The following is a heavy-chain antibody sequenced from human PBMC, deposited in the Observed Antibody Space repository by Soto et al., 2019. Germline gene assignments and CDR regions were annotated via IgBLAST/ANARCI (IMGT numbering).Heavy chain of an antibody. Sequence: SVKVSCKASGGTFSSYAISWVRQAPGQGLEWMGGIIPIFGTANYAQKFQGRVTITADESTSTAYMELSSLRSEDTAVYYCARVRTSSPGYDSSAYLDYWGQGTLVTVSS. V-gene: IGHV1-69*13. CDR3: ARVRTSSPGYDSSAYLDY. D-gene: IGHD3-22*01. J-gene: IGHJ4*02. CDR1: GGTFSSYA. CDR2: IIPIFGTA.